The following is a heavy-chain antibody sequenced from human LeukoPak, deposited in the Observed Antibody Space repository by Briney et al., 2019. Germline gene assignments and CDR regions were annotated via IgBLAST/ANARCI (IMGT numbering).Heavy chain of an antibody. CDR2: IYYSGST. V-gene: IGHV4-59*08. CDR3: ARGRAVAHRGDNWFDP. Sequence: PSETLSLTCTVSGGSISSYYWSWIRQPPGKGLEWIGYIYYSGSTNYNPSLKSRVTISVDTSKNQFSLKLSSVTAADTAVYYCARGRAVAHRGDNWFDPWGQGTLVTVSS. J-gene: IGHJ5*02. CDR1: GGSISSYY. D-gene: IGHD6-19*01.